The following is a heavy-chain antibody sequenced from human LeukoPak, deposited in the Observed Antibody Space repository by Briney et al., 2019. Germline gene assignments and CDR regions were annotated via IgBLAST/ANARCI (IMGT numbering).Heavy chain of an antibody. Sequence: PGGSLRLSCAASGFTFSDYYMSWIRQAPGKGLEWISYISSSSSYTNYADCVKGRFTISRDNAKNSLYLQMNSLRAEDTAVYYCARDTSTDFPFDYWGQGTLVTVSS. V-gene: IGHV3-11*06. CDR2: ISSSSSYT. CDR1: GFTFSDYY. J-gene: IGHJ4*02. CDR3: ARDTSTDFPFDY. D-gene: IGHD2-21*02.